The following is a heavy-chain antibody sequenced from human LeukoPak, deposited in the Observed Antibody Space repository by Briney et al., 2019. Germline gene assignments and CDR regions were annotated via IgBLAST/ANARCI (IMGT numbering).Heavy chain of an antibody. CDR2: ISSSGSTI. J-gene: IGHJ6*02. Sequence: PGGSLRLSCAASGLTFSSQAMSWVRQAPGKGLEWVSYISSSGSTIYYADSVKGRFTISRDNAKNSLYLQMNSLRAEDTAVYYSARAESRGAGYSRYYYYYYGMDVWGQGTTVTVSS. V-gene: IGHV3-11*01. CDR3: ARAESRGAGYSRYYYYYYGMDV. CDR1: GLTFSSQA. D-gene: IGHD6-13*01.